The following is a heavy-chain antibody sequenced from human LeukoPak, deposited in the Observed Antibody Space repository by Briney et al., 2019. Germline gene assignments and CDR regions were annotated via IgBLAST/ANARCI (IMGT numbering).Heavy chain of an antibody. CDR3: ARHSSSVSIRFDP. CDR2: IYYSGST. V-gene: IGHV4-39*01. J-gene: IGHJ5*02. Sequence: SETLSLTCTVSGGSISSSSYYWGWIRQPPGKGLEWIGSIYYSGSTYYNPSLKSRVTISVDTSKNQFSLKLSSVTAADTAVYYCARHSSSVSIRFDPWGQGTLVTVSS. D-gene: IGHD6-6*01. CDR1: GGSISSSSYY.